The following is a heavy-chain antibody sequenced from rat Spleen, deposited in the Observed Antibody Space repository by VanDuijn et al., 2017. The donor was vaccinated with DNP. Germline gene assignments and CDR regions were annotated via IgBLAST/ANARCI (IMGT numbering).Heavy chain of an antibody. CDR3: TAALTTPLAY. J-gene: IGHJ3*01. Sequence: VQLVESGGGLVQPKESLKISCAASGFTFSNAAMYWVRQAPGKGLEWVARIRTKPNNYATYYADSVKGRFTISRDDSKSMVYLQMDNLKTEDTAKYYCTAALTTPLAYWGQGTLVTVSS. V-gene: IGHV10-5*01. D-gene: IGHD1-11*01. CDR2: IRTKPNNYAT. CDR1: GFTFSNAA.